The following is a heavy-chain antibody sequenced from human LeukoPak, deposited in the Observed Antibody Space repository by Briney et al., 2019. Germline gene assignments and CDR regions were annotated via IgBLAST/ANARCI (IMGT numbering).Heavy chain of an antibody. CDR2: IYPGDSDT. J-gene: IGHJ3*02. CDR1: GYSFTKYW. Sequence: GESLKISCEASGYSFTKYWIAWVRQTPGKGLEWMGIIYPGDSDTKYSASFQGQVTISADKSISTAYLQWSSLKASDTAMYYCARLGDMVRGVIITGAFDIWGQGTMVTVSS. CDR3: ARLGDMVRGVIITGAFDI. V-gene: IGHV5-51*01. D-gene: IGHD3-10*01.